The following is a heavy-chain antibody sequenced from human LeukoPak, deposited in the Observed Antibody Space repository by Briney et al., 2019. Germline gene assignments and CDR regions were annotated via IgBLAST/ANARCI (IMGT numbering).Heavy chain of an antibody. D-gene: IGHD2-15*01. CDR1: GFTFNNYA. Sequence: PGGSLRLSCAASGFTFNNYAMTWVRQAPGKGLEWVSAVNGRGDSTYYADSVKGRFTISRDNSKNTLYLQMNSLRAEDTAVYHCAKAPPAATNYYYGMDVWGQGTTVTVSS. J-gene: IGHJ6*02. V-gene: IGHV3-23*01. CDR3: AKAPPAATNYYYGMDV. CDR2: VNGRGDST.